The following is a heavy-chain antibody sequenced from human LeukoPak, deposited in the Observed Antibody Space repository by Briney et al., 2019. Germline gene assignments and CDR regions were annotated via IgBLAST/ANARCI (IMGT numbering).Heavy chain of an antibody. D-gene: IGHD1-26*01. CDR3: ARDLGGSLYFDY. J-gene: IGHJ4*02. CDR1: GYTFTNYD. Sequence: ASVKVSCKASGYTFTNYDLHWVRQAPGQGLEWMAWISVYNGNTNYAQKLQGRVTMTTDTSTSTAYMELRSLRSDDTAVYYCARDLGGSLYFDYWGQGTLVTVSS. V-gene: IGHV1-18*01. CDR2: ISVYNGNT.